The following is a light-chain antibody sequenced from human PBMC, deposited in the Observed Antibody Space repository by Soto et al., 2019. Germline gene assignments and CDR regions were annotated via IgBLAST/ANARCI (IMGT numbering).Light chain of an antibody. CDR2: STS. CDR3: QQHYNYPLS. CDR1: QGISRA. J-gene: IGKJ4*01. V-gene: IGKV1D-13*01. Sequence: AIQLTQSPSSLAASVGDRVTITCRASQGISRALSWYQQKPGNAPKLLIYSTSNLLSGVPSRFSASGSDTEFTLTVSSLQPEDFATYYCQQHYNYPLSFGGGTKVEIK.